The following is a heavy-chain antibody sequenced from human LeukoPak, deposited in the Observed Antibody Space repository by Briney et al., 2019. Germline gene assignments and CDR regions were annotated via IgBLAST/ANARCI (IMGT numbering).Heavy chain of an antibody. CDR3: ARDPYMTTVTTPGY. D-gene: IGHD4-17*01. J-gene: IGHJ4*02. CDR2: INPNSGGT. CDR1: GYTFTGYY. Sequence: ASVKVSCKASGYTFTGYYIHWVRQAPGQGLEWMGWINPNSGGTNYAQKFQGRVTMTRDTSISTAYMELSRLRSDDTAVYYCARDPYMTTVTTPGYWGQGTLVTVSS. V-gene: IGHV1-2*02.